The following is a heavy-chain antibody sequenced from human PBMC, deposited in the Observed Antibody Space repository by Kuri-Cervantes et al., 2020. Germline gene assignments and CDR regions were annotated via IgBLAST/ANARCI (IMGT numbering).Heavy chain of an antibody. Sequence: SETLSLTCTVSGGSISSYYWSWIRQPPGKGLEWIGYIYYSGSTNYNPSLKSRVTISVDTSKNQFSLKLSSVTAADTDVYYCARALYSSSSFDYWGQGTLVTVSS. CDR1: GGSISSYY. CDR3: ARALYSSSSFDY. CDR2: IYYSGST. V-gene: IGHV4-59*01. D-gene: IGHD6-6*01. J-gene: IGHJ4*02.